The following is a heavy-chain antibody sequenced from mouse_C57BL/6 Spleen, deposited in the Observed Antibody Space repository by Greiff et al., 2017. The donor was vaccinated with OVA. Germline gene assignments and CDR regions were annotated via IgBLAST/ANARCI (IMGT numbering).Heavy chain of an antibody. V-gene: IGHV1-19*01. D-gene: IGHD1-1*01. CDR2: INPYNGGT. J-gene: IGHJ2*01. Sequence: EVQLQQSGPVLVKPGASVKMSCKASGYTFTDYYMNWVKQSHGKSLEWIGVINPYNGGTSYNQKFKGKATLTDDKSSSTAYMELNSLTSEDSAVYYCASGFYYGSSYYFDYWGQGTTLTVSS. CDR3: ASGFYYGSSYYFDY. CDR1: GYTFTDYY.